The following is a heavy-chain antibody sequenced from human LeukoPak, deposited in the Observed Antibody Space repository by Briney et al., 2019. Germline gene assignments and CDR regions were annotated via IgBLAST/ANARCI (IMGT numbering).Heavy chain of an antibody. V-gene: IGHV3-23*01. CDR3: ARDRRYYDSSGYYFHWYFDL. CDR1: GFTFSSNA. Sequence: SGGSLRLSCAASGFTFSSNAMSWVRQAPGKGLEWVSAISGSGGSTYYADSVKGRFTISRDNSKNTLYLQMNSLRAEDTALYYCARDRRYYDSSGYYFHWYFDLWGRGTLVTVSS. CDR2: ISGSGGST. D-gene: IGHD3-22*01. J-gene: IGHJ2*01.